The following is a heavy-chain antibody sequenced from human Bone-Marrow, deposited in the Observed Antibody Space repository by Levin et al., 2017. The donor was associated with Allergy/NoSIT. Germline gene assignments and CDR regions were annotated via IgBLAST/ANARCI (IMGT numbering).Heavy chain of an antibody. CDR1: GFSLTSSGVG. D-gene: IGHD5-12*01. CDR2: IYWNGDR. V-gene: IGHV2-5*01. CDR3: PREWLQTAGYAMDV. J-gene: IGHJ6*02. Sequence: NVSGPTLVKPTETLTVTCTFSGFSLTSSGVGVGWVRQTPGKALEWLAFIYWNGDRRYSPSLKSRLIISKHISKNQVGLRLTNMDPVDTGTYYFPREWLQTAGYAMDVWGQGTTVSVSS.